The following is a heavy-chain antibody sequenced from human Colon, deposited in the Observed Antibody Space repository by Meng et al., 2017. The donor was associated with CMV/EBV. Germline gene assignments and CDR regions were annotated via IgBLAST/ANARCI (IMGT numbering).Heavy chain of an antibody. CDR2: ISNSGSSR. CDR3: VRDSQARLVGTRREIYYLMDF. CDR1: GFTFSNYW. J-gene: IGHJ6*02. D-gene: IGHD1-26*01. V-gene: IGHV3-48*04. Sequence: GESLKISCAASGFTFSNYWMTWVRQAPGKGLEWVSYISNSGSSRYYADSVKGRFTISRDNAKKSLFLQMNSLRAEDTAVYYCVRDSQARLVGTRREIYYLMDFWGQGTTVTVSS.